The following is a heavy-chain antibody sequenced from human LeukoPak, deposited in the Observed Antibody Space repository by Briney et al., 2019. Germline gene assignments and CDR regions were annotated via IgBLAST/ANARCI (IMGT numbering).Heavy chain of an antibody. CDR1: DGSINSYY. J-gene: IGHJ6*02. CDR2: IYYNGNT. D-gene: IGHD1-26*01. Sequence: LETLSLTCSVSDGSINSYYWNWIRRPPGRGLEWIGYIYYNGNTNYSPSLKSRVTMSVDTSKNLFSLKVSSVTAADTAVYYCARGRSNYYGMDVWGQGTTVTVSS. V-gene: IGHV4-59*01. CDR3: ARGRSNYYGMDV.